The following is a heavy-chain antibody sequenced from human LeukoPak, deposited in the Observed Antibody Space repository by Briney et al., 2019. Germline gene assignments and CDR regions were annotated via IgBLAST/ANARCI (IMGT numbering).Heavy chain of an antibody. D-gene: IGHD5-18*01. V-gene: IGHV4-59*12. CDR3: ARDGVTPLDY. Sequence: SETLSLPCTVTGGSISGYHWNWIRLSPGKGLEWIANIFYTGNVDYNPSLESRVTISVDTSKNEIYLTLSSVTAADTAIYYCARDGVTPLDYWGQGTLVTVSS. J-gene: IGHJ4*02. CDR2: IFYTGNV. CDR1: GGSISGYH.